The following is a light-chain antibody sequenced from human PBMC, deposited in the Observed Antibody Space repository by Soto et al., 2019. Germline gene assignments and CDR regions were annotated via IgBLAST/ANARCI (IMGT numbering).Light chain of an antibody. V-gene: IGKV2-28*01. CDR3: MQALQAPLT. J-gene: IGKJ5*01. Sequence: DIVMTQSPLSLPVTPGEPASISCRSSQSLLQSDGYNYLDWYLQKPGQSPQLLISLGSNRTSGVPDRFSGSGSGTDFTLKISRVEAEDVGVFYCMQALQAPLTFGPGTRLEIK. CDR1: QSLLQSDGYNY. CDR2: LGS.